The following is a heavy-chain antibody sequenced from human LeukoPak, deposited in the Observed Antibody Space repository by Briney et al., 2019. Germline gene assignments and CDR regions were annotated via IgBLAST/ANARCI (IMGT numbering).Heavy chain of an antibody. D-gene: IGHD6-19*01. CDR2: ISGSGGST. CDR3: AKDESGYSSGWYY. CDR1: GFTFSSYA. V-gene: IGHV3-23*01. J-gene: IGHJ4*02. Sequence: GGSLRPSCAASGFTFSSYAMSWVRQAPGKGLEWVSAISGSGGSTYYADSVKGRFTISRDNSKNTLYLQMNSLRAEDTAVYYCAKDESGYSSGWYYWGQGTLVTVSS.